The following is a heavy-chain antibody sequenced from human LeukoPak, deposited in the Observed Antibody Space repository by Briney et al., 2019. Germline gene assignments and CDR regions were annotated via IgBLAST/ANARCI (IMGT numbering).Heavy chain of an antibody. V-gene: IGHV3-23*01. CDR1: GFTFSSYA. D-gene: IGHD5-24*01. J-gene: IGHJ4*02. CDR2: ISGSGGST. Sequence: PGGSLRLSCAASGFTFSSYAMSWVRQAPGKGLEWVSAISGSGGSTYYADSVKGRFTTSRDNSKNTLYLQMNSLRAEDTAVYYCAKESRRDGYNPVDYWGQGTLVTVSS. CDR3: AKESRRDGYNPVDY.